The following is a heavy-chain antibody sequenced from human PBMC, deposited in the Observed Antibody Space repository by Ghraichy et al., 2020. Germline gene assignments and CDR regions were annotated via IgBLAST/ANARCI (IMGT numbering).Heavy chain of an antibody. CDR3: ARVGGGYSYGTHYWYFDL. V-gene: IGHV3-13*01. D-gene: IGHD5-18*01. CDR2: IGTAGDT. Sequence: GGSLRLSCAASGFTFSSYDMHWVRQATGKGLEWVSAIGTAGDTYYPGSVKGRFTISRENAKNSLYLQMNSLRAGDTAVYYCARVGGGYSYGTHYWYFDLWGRGTLVTVSS. J-gene: IGHJ2*01. CDR1: GFTFSSYD.